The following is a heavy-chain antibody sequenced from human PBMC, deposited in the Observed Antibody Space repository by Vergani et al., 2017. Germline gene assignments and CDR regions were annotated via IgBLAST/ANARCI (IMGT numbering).Heavy chain of an antibody. CDR2: IWYDGSNK. V-gene: IGHV3-33*01. D-gene: IGHD1-1*01. CDR3: ARNEAEDYYYYYGMDV. CDR1: GFTFSSYG. Sequence: QVQLVESGGGVVQPGRSLRLSCAASGFTFSSYGMHWVRQAPGKGLEWVAVIWYDGSNKYYADSVKGRFTISRDNSKNTLYLQMNSLRAEDTAVYYCARNEAEDYYYYYGMDVWGQGTTVTVSS. J-gene: IGHJ6*02.